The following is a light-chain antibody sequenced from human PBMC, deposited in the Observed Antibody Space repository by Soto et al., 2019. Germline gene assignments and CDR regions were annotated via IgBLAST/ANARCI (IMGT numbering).Light chain of an antibody. CDR2: GAS. Sequence: DIVLTQSLGTLSLTPRERATLSCRASQSVSSSYLAWYQQKPGQAPRLLIYGASSRATGIPDRFSGSGSGTDFTLTISRLEPEDFAVYYCQQYGSSPRTFGQGTKVDIK. CDR1: QSVSSSY. V-gene: IGKV3-20*01. CDR3: QQYGSSPRT. J-gene: IGKJ1*01.